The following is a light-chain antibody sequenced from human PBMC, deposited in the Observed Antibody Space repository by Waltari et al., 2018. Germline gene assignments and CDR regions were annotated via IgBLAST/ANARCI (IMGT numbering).Light chain of an antibody. J-gene: IGLJ2*01. CDR1: SADVGGSDH. CDR2: DVT. V-gene: IGLV2-8*01. Sequence: HSALTQPPSASGSPGQSVTISCTGTSADVGGSDHVSWYQQHPGKVPKLIIYDVTKRPSGVPPRFSASKSGNSASLTVSGLQAEDEADYYCSSHAGNNLWIFGGGTKVTVL. CDR3: SSHAGNNLWI.